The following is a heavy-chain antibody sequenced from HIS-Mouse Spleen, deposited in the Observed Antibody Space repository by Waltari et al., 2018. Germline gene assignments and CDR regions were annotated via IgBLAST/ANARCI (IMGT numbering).Heavy chain of an antibody. CDR2: IYYSENT. D-gene: IGHD6-13*01. Sequence: QLQLQESGPGLVKPSETLSLTCTVSGGSISSSSYYWGWIRQPPGKGLEWIGSIYYSENTDHNPSLKSRVTISVDTSKNQFSLKLSSVTATDTAVYYCAREIPYSSSWYDWYFDLWGRGTLVTVSS. CDR1: GGSISSSSYY. J-gene: IGHJ2*01. CDR3: AREIPYSSSWYDWYFDL. V-gene: IGHV4-39*07.